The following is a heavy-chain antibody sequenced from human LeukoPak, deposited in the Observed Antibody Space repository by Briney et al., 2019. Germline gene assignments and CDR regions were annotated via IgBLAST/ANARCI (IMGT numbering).Heavy chain of an antibody. J-gene: IGHJ3*02. D-gene: IGHD3-9*01. CDR3: ARDGRYFDWIDAFDI. Sequence: GASVKVSCKASGGTFTSYYMHWVRQAPGQGLEWMGIINPSGGSTSYAQKFQGRVTMTRDTSTSTVYMELSSLRSEDTAVYYCARDGRYFDWIDAFDIWGQGTMVTVSS. CDR2: INPSGGST. CDR1: GGTFTSYY. V-gene: IGHV1-46*01.